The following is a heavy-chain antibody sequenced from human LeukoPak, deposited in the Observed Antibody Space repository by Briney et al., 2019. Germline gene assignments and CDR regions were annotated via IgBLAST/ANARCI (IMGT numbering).Heavy chain of an antibody. J-gene: IGHJ4*02. CDR2: ISDSDYNT. D-gene: IGHD6-13*01. CDR3: AKRFGSWPMYYFDY. V-gene: IGHV3-23*01. CDR1: GFTFSSSV. Sequence: GGSLRLSCAASGFTFSSSVMSWVRQSPGKGLEWVSSISDSDYNTYYADSVKGRFTISRDNSKNTLYLQMNSLRAEDTAVYYCAKRFGSWPMYYFDYWGQGTLVTVSS.